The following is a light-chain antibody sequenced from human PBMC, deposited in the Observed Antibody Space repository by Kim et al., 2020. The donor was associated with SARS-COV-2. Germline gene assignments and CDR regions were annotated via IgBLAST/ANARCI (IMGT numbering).Light chain of an antibody. J-gene: IGLJ2*01. CDR2: EVN. V-gene: IGLV2-23*02. CDR3: SSYSPTSGLL. Sequence: GSPGQSITISCTGSSSDVGGYYLVSWYQQRPTSAPRLIIYEVNKRPSGVSDRFSGSKSGTTASLTISGLQTDDEADYFCSSYSPTSGLLFGGGTKVNVL. CDR1: SSDVGGYYL.